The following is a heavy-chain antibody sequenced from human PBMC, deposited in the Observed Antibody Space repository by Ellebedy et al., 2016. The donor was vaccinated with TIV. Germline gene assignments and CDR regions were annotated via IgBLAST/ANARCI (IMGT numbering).Heavy chain of an antibody. J-gene: IGHJ2*01. CDR1: GFTFNRYA. V-gene: IGHV3-30*01. CDR3: ARGSCRYYEGSVYHSGEACFDL. D-gene: IGHD3-22*01. Sequence: PGGSLRLSCAASGFTFNRYAVHWVRQAPGKGLEWVAVVSSDGHTQYYADSVQGRFSISRDNSKNVLFFQMNSLRVDDTAVYFCARGSCRYYEGSVYHSGEACFDLWGRGTLVSVSS. CDR2: VSSDGHTQ.